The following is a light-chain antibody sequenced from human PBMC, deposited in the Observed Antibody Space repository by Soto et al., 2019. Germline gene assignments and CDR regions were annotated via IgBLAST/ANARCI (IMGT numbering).Light chain of an antibody. CDR1: SGYSNYK. Sequence: QSVLTQPPSASASLGASVTLTSTLSSGYSNYKVDWYQQRPGKGPRFVMRVGTGGIVGSKGDGIPDRFSVLGSGLNRYLTIKNIQEEDESDYHCGADHGSGSNFSVVFGGGTKLTVL. CDR2: VGTGGIVG. J-gene: IGLJ2*01. V-gene: IGLV9-49*01. CDR3: GADHGSGSNFSVV.